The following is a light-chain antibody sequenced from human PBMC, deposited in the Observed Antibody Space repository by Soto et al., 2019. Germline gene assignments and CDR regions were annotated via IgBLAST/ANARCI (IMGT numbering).Light chain of an antibody. J-gene: IGLJ2*01. Sequence: QSALTQPRSVSGSPGQSVTISCTGTSSDVGGYKYVSWYQQQPGKAPKLIIYDVSKWPSGVPDRFSGSESGNTASLTISGLQAEDEADYYCCSYAGSVVLFGGGTKLTVL. CDR1: SSDVGGYKY. V-gene: IGLV2-11*01. CDR3: CSYAGSVVL. CDR2: DVS.